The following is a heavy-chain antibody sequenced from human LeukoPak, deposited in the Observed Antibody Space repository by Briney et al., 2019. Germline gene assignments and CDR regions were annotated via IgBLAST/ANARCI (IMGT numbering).Heavy chain of an antibody. D-gene: IGHD3-10*01. V-gene: IGHV1-69*06. CDR3: TRGPPGDSGSGRLSYMDV. CDR2: IIPIFGTT. CDR1: GGTFSSYA. J-gene: IGHJ6*03. Sequence: ASVKVSCKASGGTFSSYAISWVRQAPGQGLEWMGGIIPIFGTTNYAQKFQDRVTITADKSTSTAYMELSSLRSEDTAVYYCTRGPPGDSGSGRLSYMDVWGQGTTVTVSS.